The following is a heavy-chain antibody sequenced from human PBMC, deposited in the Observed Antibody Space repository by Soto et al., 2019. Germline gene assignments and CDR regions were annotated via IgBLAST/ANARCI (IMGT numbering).Heavy chain of an antibody. J-gene: IGHJ4*02. Sequence: GGSLRLSCVGSGFIFSNNGMHWVRQTPRKGLECVAFRSYDGSDTFYADSVRGRFTISRDNSKNTLFLHMSNLRAEDTAMYYCTSVRVADSALDHWGQGTLVTVSS. CDR3: TSVRVADSALDH. V-gene: IGHV3-33*08. D-gene: IGHD3-10*02. CDR1: GFIFSNNG. CDR2: RSYDGSDT.